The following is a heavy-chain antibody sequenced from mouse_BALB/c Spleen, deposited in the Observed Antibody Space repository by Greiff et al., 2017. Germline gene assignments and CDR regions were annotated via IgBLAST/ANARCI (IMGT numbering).Heavy chain of an antibody. V-gene: IGHV3-2*02. CDR2: ISYSGST. Sequence: VQLKESGPGLVKPSQSLSLTCTVTGYSITSDYAWNWIRQFPGNKLEWMGYISYSGSTSYNPSLKSRISITRDTSKNQFFLQLNSVTTEDTATYYCAYGNYFDYWGQGTTLTVSS. CDR3: AYGNYFDY. D-gene: IGHD2-1*01. CDR1: GYSITSDYA. J-gene: IGHJ2*01.